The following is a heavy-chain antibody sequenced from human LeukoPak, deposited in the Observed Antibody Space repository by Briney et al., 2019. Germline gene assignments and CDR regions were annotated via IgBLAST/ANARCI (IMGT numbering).Heavy chain of an antibody. CDR3: AAGWVCSGGSCYYYLDY. J-gene: IGHJ4*02. Sequence: ASVKVSCKASGFTFTSSAMQWVRQARGQRLEWIGWIVVGSGNTNYAQKFQERVTITRDMSTSTAYMELSSLRSEDTAVYYCAAGWVCSGGSCYYYLDYWGQGTLVTVSS. CDR1: GFTFTSSA. CDR2: IVVGSGNT. D-gene: IGHD2-15*01. V-gene: IGHV1-58*02.